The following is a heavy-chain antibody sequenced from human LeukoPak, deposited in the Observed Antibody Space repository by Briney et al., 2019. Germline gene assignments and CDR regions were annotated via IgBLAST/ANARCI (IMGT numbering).Heavy chain of an antibody. V-gene: IGHV4-59*01. J-gene: IGHJ4*02. CDR1: GGSISSYY. CDR3: ARHYYDSSGYYPFDY. CDR2: IYYSGTT. Sequence: SETLSLTCTVSGGSISSYYWSWIRQPPGKGLEWIGYIYYSGTTNYNPSLKSRVTISVDTSKNQFSLKLSSVTAADTAVYYCARHYYDSSGYYPFDYWGQGTLVTVSS. D-gene: IGHD3-22*01.